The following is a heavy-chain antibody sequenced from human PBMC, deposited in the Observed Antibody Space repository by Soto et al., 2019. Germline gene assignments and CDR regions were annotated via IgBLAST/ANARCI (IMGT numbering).Heavy chain of an antibody. CDR1: GYSFTSYW. V-gene: IGHV5-51*01. Sequence: GESLKISCKGSGYSFTSYWIGWVRQMPGKGLEWMGIIYPGDSDTRYSPSFQGQVTISADKSISTAYLQWSSLKASDTAMYYCARHGTFYDFWSGYPSPHYYYMDVWGKGTTVTVSS. CDR2: IYPGDSDT. CDR3: ARHGTFYDFWSGYPSPHYYYMDV. J-gene: IGHJ6*03. D-gene: IGHD3-3*01.